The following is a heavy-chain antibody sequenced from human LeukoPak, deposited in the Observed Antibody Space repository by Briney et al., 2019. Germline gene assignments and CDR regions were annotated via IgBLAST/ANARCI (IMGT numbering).Heavy chain of an antibody. J-gene: IGHJ4*02. Sequence: PGGSLRLSCAASGFTFSNYWMHWVRQAPGKGLVWVSRINSDRSSTSYADSVKGRFTISRDNAKNTLYLQMNSLRAEDTAVYYCARAKYYYGSGTPSPFDYWGQGTLVTVSS. CDR3: ARAKYYYGSGTPSPFDY. V-gene: IGHV3-74*01. CDR2: INSDRSST. CDR1: GFTFSNYW. D-gene: IGHD3-10*01.